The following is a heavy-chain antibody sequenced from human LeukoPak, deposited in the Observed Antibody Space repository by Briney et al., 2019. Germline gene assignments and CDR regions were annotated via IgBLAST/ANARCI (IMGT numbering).Heavy chain of an antibody. V-gene: IGHV1-24*01. J-gene: IGHJ5*02. D-gene: IGHD4-17*01. CDR1: GYTFTELS. CDR3: ATVAGTVTTVWFDP. CDR2: FDPEDGET. Sequence: GASVKVSCKVSGYTFTELSMHWVRQAPGKGLEWMGGFDPEDGETIYAQKFQGRVTMTEDTSTDTAYMELSSLRSEDTAMYYCATVAGTVTTVWFDPWGQGTLVTVSS.